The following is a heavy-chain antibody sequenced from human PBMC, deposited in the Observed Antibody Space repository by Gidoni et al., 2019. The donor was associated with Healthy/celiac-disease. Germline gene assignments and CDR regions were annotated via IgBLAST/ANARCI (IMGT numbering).Heavy chain of an antibody. D-gene: IGHD3-3*01. Sequence: QVQLQESGPGLVKPSQTLSLTCTVSGGSISSGDYYWSWIRQPPGKGLEWIGYIYYSGSTYYNPSLKSRVTISVDTSKNQFSLKLSSVTAADTAVYYCARESITIFGVVTPFDYWGQGTLVTVSS. CDR2: IYYSGST. J-gene: IGHJ4*02. CDR3: ARESITIFGVVTPFDY. V-gene: IGHV4-30-4*01. CDR1: GGSISSGDYY.